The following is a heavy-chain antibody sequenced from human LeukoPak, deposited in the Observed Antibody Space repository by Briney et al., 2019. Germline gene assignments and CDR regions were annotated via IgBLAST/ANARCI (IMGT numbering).Heavy chain of an antibody. Sequence: SETLSLTCAVYGGSFSGYYWSWIRQPPGKGLEWIGSIYHSGSTYYNPSLKSRVTISVDTSKNQFSLKLSSVTAADTAVYYCARVSGSYPLYFDYWGQGTLVTVSS. CDR1: GGSFSGYY. CDR2: IYHSGST. CDR3: ARVSGSYPLYFDY. V-gene: IGHV4-34*01. D-gene: IGHD1-26*01. J-gene: IGHJ4*02.